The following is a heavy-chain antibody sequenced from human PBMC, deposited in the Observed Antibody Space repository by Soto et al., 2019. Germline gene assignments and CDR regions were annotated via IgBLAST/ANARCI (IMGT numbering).Heavy chain of an antibody. Sequence: QVQLQESGPGLVKPSQTLSLTCTVSGGSISSGDYYWSWIRQPPGKGLEWIGYIYYSGSTYYNPSRKSRVTISVDTSKNQFSLKLSSVTAADTAVYYCARDKVLVPPHPPYYYYYGMDVWGQGTTVTVSS. CDR1: GGSISSGDYY. CDR2: IYYSGST. J-gene: IGHJ6*02. V-gene: IGHV4-30-4*01. CDR3: ARDKVLVPPHPPYYYYYGMDV. D-gene: IGHD1-20*01.